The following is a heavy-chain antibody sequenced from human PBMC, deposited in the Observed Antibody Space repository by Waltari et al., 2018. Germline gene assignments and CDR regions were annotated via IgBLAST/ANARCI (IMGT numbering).Heavy chain of an antibody. CDR2: VRNDGGSK. CDR3: VKGGTSFDY. V-gene: IGHV3-30*02. Sequence: QVQLVESGGGVVQAVGSLRLSCAASGFHVGLYDMQWVRQAPGKGLEWLSFVRNDGGSKYFADSVKGRFTISRDNSKNTVFLQLNSLRPEDTGLYYCVKGGTSFDYWGQGARVTVTS. D-gene: IGHD1-26*01. CDR1: GFHVGLYD. J-gene: IGHJ4*02.